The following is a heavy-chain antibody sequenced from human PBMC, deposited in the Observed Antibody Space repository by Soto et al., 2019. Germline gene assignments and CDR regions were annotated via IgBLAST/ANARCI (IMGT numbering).Heavy chain of an antibody. J-gene: IGHJ4*02. V-gene: IGHV4-61*01. CDR1: DGSVSIGSYY. CDR2: INSSGTT. CDR3: ARDSMDLFDF. Sequence: PSETLSLTCTVSDGSVSIGSYYWTWIRQPPGKGLEWIGYINSSGTTLYNPSLKSRVIISIDTSMNQFSLKLSSVTAADTAVYYCARDSMDLFDFWGQGTLVTVSS. D-gene: IGHD2-2*03.